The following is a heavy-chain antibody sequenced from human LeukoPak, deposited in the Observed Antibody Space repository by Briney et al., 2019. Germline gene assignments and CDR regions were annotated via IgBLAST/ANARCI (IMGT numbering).Heavy chain of an antibody. CDR1: GGSTSGYF. CDR2: INHSGST. Sequence: SETLSLTCDVSGGSTSGYFWSWIRQPPGKGPEWIGEINHSGSTKYIPSLKSRLTISVDTSKNQFSLKLTSVTAADTAVYYCARVVVPAKIDYWGQGTLVTVSS. J-gene: IGHJ4*02. CDR3: ARVVVPAKIDY. D-gene: IGHD2-2*01. V-gene: IGHV4-34*01.